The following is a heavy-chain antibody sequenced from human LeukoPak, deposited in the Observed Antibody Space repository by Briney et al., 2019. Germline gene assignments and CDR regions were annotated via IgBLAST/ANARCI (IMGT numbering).Heavy chain of an antibody. CDR2: ISSSGGGT. J-gene: IGHJ4*02. CDR3: AKINSGRYTDY. CDR1: GFTFSNYA. V-gene: IGHV3-23*01. D-gene: IGHD1-26*01. Sequence: PGGSLRLSCAASGFTFSNYAMSWVRQAPGKGLEWVSSISSSGGGTYYADSVQGRFTISRDNSKNTLSLQMNSLKAEDTAVYYCAKINSGRYTDYWGQGTLVSVS.